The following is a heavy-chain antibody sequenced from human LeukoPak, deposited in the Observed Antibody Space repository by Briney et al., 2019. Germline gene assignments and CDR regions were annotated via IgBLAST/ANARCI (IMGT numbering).Heavy chain of an antibody. V-gene: IGHV3-9*01. CDR3: AKGGIVVVPAYFDY. Sequence: SLRLCCAASGFTFDDYAMHWVRQAPGKGLEWVSGISWNSGSIGYADSVKGRFTISRDNAKNSLYLQMNSLRAEDTALYYCAKGGIVVVPAYFDYWGQGTLVTVSS. CDR1: GFTFDDYA. D-gene: IGHD2-2*01. J-gene: IGHJ4*02. CDR2: ISWNSGSI.